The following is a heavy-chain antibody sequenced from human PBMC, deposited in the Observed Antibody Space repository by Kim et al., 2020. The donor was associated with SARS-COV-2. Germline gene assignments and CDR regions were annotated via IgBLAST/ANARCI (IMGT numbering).Heavy chain of an antibody. CDR3: VRDRGYTYGTIFDS. Sequence: SETLSLTCSVSGGSIRSYYWTWIRAPPGKGLEWIGYISYSGKTNYSPSLKSRVIISLDTSKNQFSLKLSSVTAADTAVYYCVRDRGYTYGTIFDSWGQGAPLTVSS. CDR1: GGSIRSYY. J-gene: IGHJ4*02. D-gene: IGHD5-18*01. CDR2: ISYSGKT. V-gene: IGHV4-59*13.